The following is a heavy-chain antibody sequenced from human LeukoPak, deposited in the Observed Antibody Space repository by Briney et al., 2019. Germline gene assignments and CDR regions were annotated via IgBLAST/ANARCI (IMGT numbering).Heavy chain of an antibody. CDR1: GGSISSYY. Sequence: SETLSLTCTVSGGSISSYYWSWIRQPPGKGLEWIGYIYYSGSTNYNPSLKSRVTISVDTSKNQFSLKLSSVTAADTAVYYCARDAPDYYDSSGRAFDIWGQGTMVTVSS. D-gene: IGHD3-22*01. V-gene: IGHV4-59*01. J-gene: IGHJ3*02. CDR3: ARDAPDYYDSSGRAFDI. CDR2: IYYSGST.